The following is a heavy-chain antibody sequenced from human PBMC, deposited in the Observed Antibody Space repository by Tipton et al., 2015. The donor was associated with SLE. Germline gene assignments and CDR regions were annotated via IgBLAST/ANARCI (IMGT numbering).Heavy chain of an antibody. CDR2: IYYSGST. Sequence: TLSLTCTVSGGSISSYYWSWIRQSPGKGLEWIGSIYYSGSTYYNPSLKSRVTISVDTSKNLFSLKLSSVTAADTAVYYCARVLEQQLVVGYHWYFDLWGRGTLVTVSS. J-gene: IGHJ2*01. D-gene: IGHD6-13*01. CDR1: GGSISSYY. CDR3: ARVLEQQLVVGYHWYFDL. V-gene: IGHV4-59*12.